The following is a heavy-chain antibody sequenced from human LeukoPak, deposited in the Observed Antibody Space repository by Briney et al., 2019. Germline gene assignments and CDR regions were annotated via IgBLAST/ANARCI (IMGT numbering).Heavy chain of an antibody. J-gene: IGHJ4*02. CDR3: ARRAGGYSHPYDY. CDR1: GFTVSDNY. D-gene: IGHD4-23*01. V-gene: IGHV3-53*01. Sequence: GGSLRLTCAVSGFTVSDNYMSWVSQAPGKGLEWVSLIYSGDTTLYADSVKGRFTISRDISKNTLYLQMNSLRAEDTAVYYCARRAGGYSHPYDYWGQGILVTVSS. CDR2: IYSGDTT.